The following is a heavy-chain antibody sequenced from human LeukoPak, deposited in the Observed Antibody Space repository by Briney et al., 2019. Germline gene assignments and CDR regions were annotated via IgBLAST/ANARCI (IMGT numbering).Heavy chain of an antibody. CDR3: AGPRNWNYEEGAFDI. CDR1: GGSISSSSYY. J-gene: IGHJ3*02. V-gene: IGHV4-39*01. CDR2: IYYSGST. D-gene: IGHD1-7*01. Sequence: SETLSLTCTVSGGSISSSSYYWGWIRQPPGKGLEWIGSIYYSGSTYYNPSLKSRVTISVDTSKNQFSLKLSSVTAADTAVYYCAGPRNWNYEEGAFDIWGQGTMVTVSS.